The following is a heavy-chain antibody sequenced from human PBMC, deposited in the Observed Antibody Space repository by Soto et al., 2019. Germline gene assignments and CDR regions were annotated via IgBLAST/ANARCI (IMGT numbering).Heavy chain of an antibody. CDR3: AGDWGGVVAATRNWFDP. J-gene: IGHJ5*02. D-gene: IGHD2-15*01. CDR1: GGSVSSGSYY. CDR2: IYYSGST. Sequence: QVQLQESGPGLVKPSETLSLTCTVSGGSVSSGSYYWSWIRQPPGKGLEWIGYIYYSGSTNYNPSLKSRVTISVDQAKNPFPLKLRSVTAADPAVYYWAGDWGGVVAATRNWFDPWGQGTLVTVSS. V-gene: IGHV4-61*01.